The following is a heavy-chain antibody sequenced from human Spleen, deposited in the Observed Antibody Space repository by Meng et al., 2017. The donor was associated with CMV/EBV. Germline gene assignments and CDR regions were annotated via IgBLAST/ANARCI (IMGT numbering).Heavy chain of an antibody. D-gene: IGHD3-3*01. CDR2: IDSDASYS. J-gene: IGHJ6*02. V-gene: IGHV3-74*01. Sequence: GESLKISCAASGFIFSNYSINWVRQAPGEGLMWVSRIDSDASYSVYADSVKGRFTISRDNAKNSLFLQMNSLRAEDTAVYYCARDKIFGVVGYYYYYVMDVWGQGTTVTVSS. CDR1: GFIFSNYS. CDR3: ARDKIFGVVGYYYYYVMDV.